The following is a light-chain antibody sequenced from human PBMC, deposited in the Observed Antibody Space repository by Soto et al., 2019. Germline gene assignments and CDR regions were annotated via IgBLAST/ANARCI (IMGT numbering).Light chain of an antibody. J-gene: IGKJ4*01. Sequence: ERVMTQSPATLSASPGDRVTLSCRASQSVSKKLVWYQQKPGQAPRLLIYDASTRATGIPARFSGSGFGTEFTLTISSLQSEDFAVYYCQQYDDWPPLTFGCGTKVEIK. CDR1: QSVSKK. CDR3: QQYDDWPPLT. CDR2: DAS. V-gene: IGKV3-15*01.